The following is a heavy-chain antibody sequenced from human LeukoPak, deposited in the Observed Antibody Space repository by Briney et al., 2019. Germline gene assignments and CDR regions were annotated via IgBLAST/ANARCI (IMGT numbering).Heavy chain of an antibody. D-gene: IGHD3-3*01. Sequence: PGGSLRLSCAASGFTFSNAWMSWVRQAPGKGLEWVGRIKSKTDGGTTDYAAPVKGRFTISRDDSKNTLYLQMNSLRAEDTAVYYCARDSRYYDFWSGYYNAGAKYGMDVWGQGTTVTVSS. CDR2: IKSKTDGGTT. CDR1: GFTFSNAW. CDR3: ARDSRYYDFWSGYYNAGAKYGMDV. J-gene: IGHJ6*02. V-gene: IGHV3-15*01.